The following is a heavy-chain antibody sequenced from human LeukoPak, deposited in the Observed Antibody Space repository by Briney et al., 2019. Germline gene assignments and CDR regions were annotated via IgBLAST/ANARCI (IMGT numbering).Heavy chain of an antibody. CDR2: INHSGNT. V-gene: IGHV4-34*01. CDR1: GGSFGGYY. CDR3: ASGIGAAADYFYYYMDV. Sequence: SETLSLTRALSGGSFGGYYWSYIRQPPGKGLEWIGEINHSGNTYYNPSLKSRVTISLDTSKNQFSLKLSSVTAADTAVYYCASGIGAAADYFYYYMDVWGKGTTVTVSS. J-gene: IGHJ6*03. D-gene: IGHD6-13*01.